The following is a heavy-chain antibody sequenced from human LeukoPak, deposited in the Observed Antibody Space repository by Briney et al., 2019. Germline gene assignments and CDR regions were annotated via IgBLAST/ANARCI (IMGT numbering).Heavy chain of an antibody. V-gene: IGHV1-2*02. D-gene: IGHD3-16*02. J-gene: IGHJ4*02. Sequence: ASVKVSCEASGYIFTDYYIHWVREAPGQRLEWMGWINPNSGGTDYAQKFQDRVTMTRDTSTRTAYMELSGLRSDDTAIYYCARANAYGNNRYSPEFRYWGQGTLVTVSS. CDR2: INPNSGGT. CDR3: ARANAYGNNRYSPEFRY. CDR1: GYIFTDYY.